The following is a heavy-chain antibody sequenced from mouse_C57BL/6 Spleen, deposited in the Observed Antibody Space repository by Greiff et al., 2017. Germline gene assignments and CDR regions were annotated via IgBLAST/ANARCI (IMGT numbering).Heavy chain of an antibody. V-gene: IGHV1-26*01. CDR1: GYTFTDYY. D-gene: IGHD2-1*01. Sequence: VQLQQSGPELVKPGASVKISCKASGYTFTDYYMNWVKQSHGKSLEWIGDINPNNGGTSYNQKFKGKATLTVDKSSSTAYMELRSLTSEDSAVYYCAREDYGNLYYAMDYWGQGTSVTVSS. J-gene: IGHJ4*01. CDR3: AREDYGNLYYAMDY. CDR2: INPNNGGT.